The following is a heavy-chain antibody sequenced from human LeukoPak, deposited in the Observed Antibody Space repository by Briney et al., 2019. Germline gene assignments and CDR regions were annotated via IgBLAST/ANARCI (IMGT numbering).Heavy chain of an antibody. CDR2: IYYSGST. CDR1: GGSISSYY. D-gene: IGHD3-9*01. CDR3: ARGHYDILTGYPNWFDP. J-gene: IGHJ5*02. Sequence: SETLSLTCTVSGGSISSYYWSWIRQPPGKGLEWIGYIYYSGSTNYNPSLKSRVTISVDTPKNQFSLKLSSVTAADTAVYYCARGHYDILTGYPNWFDPWGQGTLVTVSS. V-gene: IGHV4-59*12.